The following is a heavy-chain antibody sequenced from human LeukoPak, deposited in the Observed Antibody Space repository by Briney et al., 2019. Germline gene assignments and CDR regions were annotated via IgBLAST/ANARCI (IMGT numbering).Heavy chain of an antibody. V-gene: IGHV5-51*01. CDR3: ASQTGRRVY. J-gene: IGHJ4*02. Sequence: GGSLETSFQGPGCRFTSYWIGWGRQMPGKGVEWMGIIYPGDSYTRYSPSFQGQVTISADKSISTAYLQWSNLKASDTAMYYCASQTGRRVYWGQGTLVTVSS. CDR1: GCRFTSYW. CDR2: IYPGDSYT.